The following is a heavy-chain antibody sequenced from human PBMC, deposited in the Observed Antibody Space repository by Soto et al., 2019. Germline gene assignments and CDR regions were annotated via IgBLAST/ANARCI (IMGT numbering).Heavy chain of an antibody. Sequence: GGSLRLSCAASGFTFSSYAMHWVRQAPGKGLEWVAVISYDGSNKYYADSVKGRFTISRDNSKNTLYLQMNSLRAEDTAVYYCARDESSDYSIYYYYGMDVWGQGTTVNVSS. CDR2: ISYDGSNK. J-gene: IGHJ6*02. D-gene: IGHD4-17*01. CDR3: ARDESSDYSIYYYYGMDV. CDR1: GFTFSSYA. V-gene: IGHV3-30-3*01.